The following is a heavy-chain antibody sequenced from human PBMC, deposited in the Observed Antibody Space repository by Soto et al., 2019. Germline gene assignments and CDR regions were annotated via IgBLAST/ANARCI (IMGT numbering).Heavy chain of an antibody. D-gene: IGHD2-8*01. J-gene: IGHJ4*02. CDR1: GFTLGGYG. CDR3: ARDYLVITHRVIDS. Sequence: PGGSLGLSGAGSGFTLGGYGIPGAGRLPGKRRECVAVIWYDGSYKYYADSVKGRLPISRDNSKNTLYLQMSSLRAEDTAVYYCARDYLVITHRVIDSWGQGTLVTVSS. CDR2: IWYDGSYK. V-gene: IGHV3-33*01.